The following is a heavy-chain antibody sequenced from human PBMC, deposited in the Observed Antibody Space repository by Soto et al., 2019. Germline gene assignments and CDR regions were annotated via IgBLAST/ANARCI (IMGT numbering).Heavy chain of an antibody. V-gene: IGHV3-30*18. J-gene: IGHJ6*02. D-gene: IGHD2-2*01. CDR2: ISYDGSNK. CDR3: AKDHCSSTSCYFYYYYGMDV. Sequence: GGSLRLSCAASGFTFSSYGMHWVRQAPGKVLEWVAVISYDGSNKYYADSVKGRFTISRDNSKNTLYLQMNSLRAEDTAVYYCAKDHCSSTSCYFYYYYGMDVWGQGTTVSVSS. CDR1: GFTFSSYG.